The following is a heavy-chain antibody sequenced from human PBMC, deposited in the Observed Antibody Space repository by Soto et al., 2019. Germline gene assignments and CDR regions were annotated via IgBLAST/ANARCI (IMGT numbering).Heavy chain of an antibody. V-gene: IGHV6-1*01. Sequence: QTLSHTGTISGDSVSSNSAAWNWIMQSPSRGLEWLGRTYYRSKWYNDYAVSVKSRITINPGTSKNQFSLQLNSVTPEDTAVYYCARDRKPGSSSPYYFDYWGQGTLVTVSS. CDR1: GDSVSSNSAA. CDR2: TYYRSKWYN. CDR3: ARDRKPGSSSPYYFDY. D-gene: IGHD6-6*01. J-gene: IGHJ4*02.